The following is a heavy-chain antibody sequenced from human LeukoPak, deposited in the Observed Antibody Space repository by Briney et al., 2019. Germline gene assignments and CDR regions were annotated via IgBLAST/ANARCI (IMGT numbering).Heavy chain of an antibody. V-gene: IGHV1-69*01. CDR2: IIPIFGTA. CDR3: ARSYVDTAMDPDYYYYGMDV. CDR1: GGTFSSYA. J-gene: IGHJ6*02. D-gene: IGHD5-18*01. Sequence: SVKVSCKASGGTFSSYAISWVRQAPGQGLEWMGGIIPIFGTANYAQKFQGRVTITADESTSTAYTELSSLRSEDTAVYYCARSYVDTAMDPDYYYYGMDVWGQGTTVTVSS.